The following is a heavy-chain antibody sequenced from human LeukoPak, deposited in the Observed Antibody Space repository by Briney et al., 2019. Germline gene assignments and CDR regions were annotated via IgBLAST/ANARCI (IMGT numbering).Heavy chain of an antibody. Sequence: GGSLRLSCAASGFTFSSYSMNWVRQAPGKGLEWVSSISSSSSYIYYADSVKGRFTISRDNAKNSLYLQMNSLRAEDTAVYYCARDRGGDGYNSPNAFDIWGQGTMVTVSS. CDR3: ARDRGGDGYNSPNAFDI. CDR1: GFTFSSYS. CDR2: ISSSSSYI. V-gene: IGHV3-21*01. D-gene: IGHD5-24*01. J-gene: IGHJ3*02.